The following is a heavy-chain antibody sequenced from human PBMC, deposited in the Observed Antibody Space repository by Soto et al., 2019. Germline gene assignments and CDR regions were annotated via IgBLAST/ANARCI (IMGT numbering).Heavy chain of an antibody. Sequence: EVQLVESGGGLAPPGGSLRLSCVASGFSFSSYWMSWVGQAPGKGLEWVASIKQDGSEKNYVDSVKGRFTISRDNAKNSLYLQMNSLRAEDTAVYYCTSLPLDYGLDVWGQGTTVTVSS. CDR2: IKQDGSEK. CDR3: TSLPLDYGLDV. CDR1: GFSFSSYW. J-gene: IGHJ6*02. V-gene: IGHV3-7*05.